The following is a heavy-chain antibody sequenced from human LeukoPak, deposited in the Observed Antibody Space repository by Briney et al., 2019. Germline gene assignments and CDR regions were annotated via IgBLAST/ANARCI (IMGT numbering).Heavy chain of an antibody. D-gene: IGHD1-1*01. CDR2: ISSSGGST. CDR1: GFTFSSYA. J-gene: IGHJ4*02. Sequence: GGSLRLSCAASGFTFSSYAMSWVRQAPGKGLEWVSTISSSGGSTYFADSVSGRFTISRENSKSTLYLQMNSLRAEDTAIYYCANVLNWKYFDYWGQGTLVTVSS. CDR3: ANVLNWKYFDY. V-gene: IGHV3-23*01.